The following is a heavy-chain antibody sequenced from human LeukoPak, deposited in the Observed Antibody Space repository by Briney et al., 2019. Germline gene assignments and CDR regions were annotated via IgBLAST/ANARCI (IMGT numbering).Heavy chain of an antibody. CDR1: GYTFTGYY. V-gene: IGHV1-2*02. CDR2: INPNSGGT. Sequence: EAPVKVSCKASGYTFTGYYMHWVRQAPGQGLEWMGWINPNSGGTNYAQKFQGRVTMTRDTSISTAYMELSRLRSDDTAVYYYARDSYDILTGYYRDYYYYYMDVWGKGTTVTVSS. CDR3: ARDSYDILTGYYRDYYYYYMDV. D-gene: IGHD3-9*01. J-gene: IGHJ6*03.